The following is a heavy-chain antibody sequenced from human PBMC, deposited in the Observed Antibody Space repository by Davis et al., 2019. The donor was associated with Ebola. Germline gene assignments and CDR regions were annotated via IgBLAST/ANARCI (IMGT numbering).Heavy chain of an antibody. V-gene: IGHV3-74*01. J-gene: IGHJ6*02. CDR1: GFTFSSYA. D-gene: IGHD6-6*01. CDR2: INSDGSST. Sequence: GESLKISCAASGFTFSSYAMSWVRQAPGKGLVWVSRINSDGSSTNYADSVKGRFTISRDNAKNSLYLQMNSLRAEDTALYYCAKDSSSSSSYYYGMDVWGQGTTVTVSS. CDR3: AKDSSSSSSYYYGMDV.